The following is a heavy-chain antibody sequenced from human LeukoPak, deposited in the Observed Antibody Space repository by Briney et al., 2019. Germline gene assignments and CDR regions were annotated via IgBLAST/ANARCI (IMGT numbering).Heavy chain of an antibody. Sequence: PSQTLSLTCTVSGGSISSGGYYWSWIRQPPGKGLEWIGYIYHSGSTYYNPSLKSRVTISVDRSKNQFSLKLSSVTAADTAVYYCARSAEPSAFDYWGQGTLVTVSS. CDR3: ARSAEPSAFDY. CDR1: GGSISSGGYY. D-gene: IGHD1-26*01. CDR2: IYHSGST. V-gene: IGHV4-30-2*01. J-gene: IGHJ4*02.